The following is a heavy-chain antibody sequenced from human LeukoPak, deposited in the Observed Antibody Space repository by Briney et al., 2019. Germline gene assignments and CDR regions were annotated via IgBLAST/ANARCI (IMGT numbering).Heavy chain of an antibody. V-gene: IGHV1-18*01. CDR3: ARDSASLEGSGWYEPYYYGMDV. Sequence: GASVKVSCKASGYTFTSYGISWVRQAPGQGLEWMGWISAYNGNTNYAQKLQGRVTMTTDTSTSTAYMELRSLRSDDTAVYYCARDSASLEGSGWYEPYYYGMDVWGQGTTVTVSS. CDR1: GYTFTSYG. D-gene: IGHD6-19*01. J-gene: IGHJ6*02. CDR2: ISAYNGNT.